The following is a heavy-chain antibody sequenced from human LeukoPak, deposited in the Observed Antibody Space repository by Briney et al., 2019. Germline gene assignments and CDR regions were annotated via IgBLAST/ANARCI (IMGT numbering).Heavy chain of an antibody. J-gene: IGHJ6*02. Sequence: GRSLRLSCAASGFTFGSYAMHWVRQAPGKGLEWVAVISYDGSNKYYADSVKGRFTISRDNSKNTLYLQMNSLRAEDTAVYYCARPRRITMIVVVPSGGMDVWGQGTTVTVSS. CDR3: ARPRRITMIVVVPSGGMDV. CDR1: GFTFGSYA. D-gene: IGHD3-22*01. V-gene: IGHV3-30*04. CDR2: ISYDGSNK.